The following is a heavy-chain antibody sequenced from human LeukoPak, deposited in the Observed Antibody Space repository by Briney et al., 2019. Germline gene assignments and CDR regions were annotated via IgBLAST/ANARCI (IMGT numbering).Heavy chain of an antibody. CDR3: ARGITQYYFDY. CDR2: IIPIFGTA. Sequence: VASVTVSCKASGGTFSSYAISWVRQAPGQGLEWMGGIIPIFGTANYAQKFQGRVTITADESTSTAYMELSSLRSEDTAVYYCARGITQYYFDYWGQGTLVTVSS. V-gene: IGHV1-69*13. J-gene: IGHJ4*02. D-gene: IGHD3-16*01. CDR1: GGTFSSYA.